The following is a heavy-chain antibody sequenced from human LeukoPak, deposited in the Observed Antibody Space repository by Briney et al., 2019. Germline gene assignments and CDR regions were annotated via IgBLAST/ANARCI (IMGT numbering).Heavy chain of an antibody. CDR2: IKQDGREK. CDR1: GFTFSSYW. V-gene: IGHV3-7*03. Sequence: GGSLRLSCAASGFTFSSYWMSWVRQAPGKGLEWVANIKQDGREKYYVDSVKGRFTISRDNAKNSLYLQMNSLRAEDTAVYYCARVGRDYYDSSGHSHYFDYWGQGTLVTVSS. CDR3: ARVGRDYYDSSGHSHYFDY. J-gene: IGHJ4*02. D-gene: IGHD3-22*01.